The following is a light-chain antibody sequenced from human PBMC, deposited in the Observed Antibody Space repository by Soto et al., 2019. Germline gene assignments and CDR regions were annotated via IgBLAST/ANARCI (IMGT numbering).Light chain of an antibody. J-gene: IGKJ1*01. CDR1: QSVSSSY. V-gene: IGKV3-20*01. Sequence: DIVVARWPGTLSLSGGERAALCCAAGQSVSSSYLAWYHQKPGKAPRLLIYGASTRATGIPDRFSGRGSGTDFTLTISTLETEDFAVYYCQQYGSSRWTFGQGTKVDIK. CDR3: QQYGSSRWT. CDR2: GAS.